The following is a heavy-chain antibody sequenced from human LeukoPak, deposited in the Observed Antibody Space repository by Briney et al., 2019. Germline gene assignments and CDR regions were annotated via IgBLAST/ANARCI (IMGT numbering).Heavy chain of an antibody. J-gene: IGHJ6*03. Sequence: SETLSLTCTVSGYSISSGYYWGWIRQPAGKGLEWIGRIYTSGSTNYNPSLKSRVTISVDTSKNQFSLKLSSVTAADTAVYYCARGATMVRIHYYYYMDVWGKGTTVTVSS. CDR2: IYTSGST. CDR3: ARGATMVRIHYYYYMDV. V-gene: IGHV4-61*02. D-gene: IGHD3-10*01. CDR1: GYSISSGYY.